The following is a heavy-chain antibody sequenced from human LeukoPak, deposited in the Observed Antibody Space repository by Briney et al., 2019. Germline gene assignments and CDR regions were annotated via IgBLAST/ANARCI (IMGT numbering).Heavy chain of an antibody. J-gene: IGHJ2*01. Sequence: PSETLSLTCTVSGGSISSYYWSWIRQPPGKGLEWIGYIYYSGSTNYNPSLKSRVTISVDTSKNQFSLKLSSVTAADTAVYYCARVRAYYDSTYWYFDLWGRGTLVTVSS. V-gene: IGHV4-59*01. CDR1: GGSISSYY. CDR3: ARVRAYYDSTYWYFDL. CDR2: IYYSGST. D-gene: IGHD3-22*01.